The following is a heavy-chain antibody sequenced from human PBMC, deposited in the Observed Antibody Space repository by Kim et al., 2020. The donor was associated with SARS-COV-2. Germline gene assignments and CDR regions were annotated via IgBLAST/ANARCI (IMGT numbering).Heavy chain of an antibody. V-gene: IGHV3-53*01. J-gene: IGHJ4*02. CDR2: IYGSDVT. D-gene: IGHD6-19*01. CDR1: EFTVSGNY. Sequence: GGSLRLSCAASEFTVSGNYMSWVRQPPGKGLEWVSIIYGSDVTYYADSVKCRFTISRDNSKNTLYLQMNRLRVDDTAIYYCVGSWRLGYSTRWYFDYWGQGSLVTVSS. CDR3: VGSWRLGYSTRWYFDY.